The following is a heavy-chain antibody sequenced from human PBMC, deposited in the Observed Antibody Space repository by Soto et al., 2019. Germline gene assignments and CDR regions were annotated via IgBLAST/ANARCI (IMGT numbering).Heavy chain of an antibody. D-gene: IGHD2-21*01. CDR3: VRGRGPMNRGYFFS. CDR2: ISWNSGDK. CDR1: GFRFDDFA. J-gene: IGHJ4*02. Sequence: VQMVESGGGLVKPGMSLRLSCAASGFRFDDFAMHWVRQGQGKGLEWVSGISWNSGDKDYGDSVKGRFVISRDNDKNSLDLQMNSLRPEDTAVYYCVRGRGPMNRGYFFSWGRGTLDIVSP. V-gene: IGHV3-9*01.